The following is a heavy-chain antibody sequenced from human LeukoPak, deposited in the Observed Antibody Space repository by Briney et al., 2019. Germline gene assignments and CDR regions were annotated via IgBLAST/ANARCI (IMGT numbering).Heavy chain of an antibody. V-gene: IGHV1-69*13. CDR3: ARVRSYYGSGSYFGSLYYMDV. D-gene: IGHD3-10*01. Sequence: SVKVSCKTSGYTFTRYGISWVRQAPGQGLEWMGGIIPIFGTANYAQKFQGRVTITADESTSTAYMELSSLRSEDTAVYYCARVRSYYGSGSYFGSLYYMDVWGKGTTVTVSS. CDR2: IIPIFGTA. CDR1: GYTFTRYG. J-gene: IGHJ6*03.